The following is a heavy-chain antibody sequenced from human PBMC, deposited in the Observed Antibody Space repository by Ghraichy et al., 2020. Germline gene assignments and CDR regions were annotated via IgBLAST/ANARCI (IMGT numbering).Heavy chain of an antibody. CDR1: GGSISSGSYY. V-gene: IGHV4-61*02. CDR2: IYTSGSP. CDR3: ARGRRGSCDWGYYFHY. J-gene: IGHJ4*02. D-gene: IGHD2-21*01. Sequence: SQTLSLTCTVSGGSISSGSYYWSWIRQPAGKGLEWIGRIYTSGSPDYNPSLKSRVTISVDTSKNQFSLKMSSVNAADTAVYYCARGRRGSCDWGYYFHYWGQGTLVTVSS.